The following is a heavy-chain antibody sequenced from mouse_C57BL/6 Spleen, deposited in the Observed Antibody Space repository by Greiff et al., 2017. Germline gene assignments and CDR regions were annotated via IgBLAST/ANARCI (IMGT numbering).Heavy chain of an antibody. CDR2: IYPRSGNT. J-gene: IGHJ4*01. V-gene: IGHV1-81*01. CDR1: GYTFTSYG. Sequence: QVQLKQSGAELARPGASVKLSCKASGYTFTSYGISWVKQRTGQGLEWIGEIYPRSGNTYYNEKFKGKATLTADTSSSTAFMELRSLTSEDTAVYFCAGPYAMDYWGQGTSVTVSS. CDR3: AGPYAMDY.